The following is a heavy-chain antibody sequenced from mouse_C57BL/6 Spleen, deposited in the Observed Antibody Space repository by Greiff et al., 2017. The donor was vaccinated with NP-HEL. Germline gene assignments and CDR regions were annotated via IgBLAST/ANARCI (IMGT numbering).Heavy chain of an antibody. V-gene: IGHV5-6*01. CDR1: GFTFSSYG. Sequence: EVKLQESGGDLVKPGGSLKLSCAASGFTFSSYGMSWVRQTPDKRLEWVATISSGGSYTYYPDSVKGRFTISRDNAKNTLYLQMSSLKSEDTAMYYCASPPNPYGSSWFAYWGQGTLVTVSA. CDR2: ISSGGSYT. J-gene: IGHJ3*01. D-gene: IGHD1-1*01. CDR3: ASPPNPYGSSWFAY.